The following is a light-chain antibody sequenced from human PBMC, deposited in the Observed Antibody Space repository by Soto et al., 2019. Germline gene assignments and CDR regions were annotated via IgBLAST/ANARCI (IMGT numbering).Light chain of an antibody. CDR1: TGAVTSGHY. J-gene: IGLJ2*01. Sequence: QTVVTQEPSLTVSPGGTVTLTCGSSTGAVTSGHYPYWFQQKPGQAPRTLIYDTSNKHSWTPARFSGSLLGGKAALTLSGAQPEDEAEYYCLLSYSAAYVVFGGGTKVTVL. V-gene: IGLV7-46*01. CDR3: LLSYSAAYVV. CDR2: DTS.